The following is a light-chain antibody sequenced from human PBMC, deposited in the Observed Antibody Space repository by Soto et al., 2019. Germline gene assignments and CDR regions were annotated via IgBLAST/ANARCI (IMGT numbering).Light chain of an antibody. V-gene: IGLV2-11*01. CDR3: CSYAGSHYWV. J-gene: IGLJ3*02. CDR2: DVN. CDR1: SSDVGGYNY. Sequence: QSVLTQPRSVSGSPGQSVTISCTGTSSDVGGYNYVSWYQQHPVKAPKLIINDVNKRPSGVPKRFSGSKSGNTASLTISGLQAEDEADYYCCSYAGSHYWVFGGGTKLTVL.